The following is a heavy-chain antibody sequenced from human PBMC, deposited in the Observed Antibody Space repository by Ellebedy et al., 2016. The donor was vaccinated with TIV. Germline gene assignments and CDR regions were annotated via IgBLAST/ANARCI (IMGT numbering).Heavy chain of an antibody. D-gene: IGHD4-23*01. V-gene: IGHV4-34*01. Sequence: SETLSLXXAVYGGSFSGYYWSWIRQPPGKGLEWIGEINHSGSTNYNPSLKSRVTISVDTSKNQFSLKLSSVTAADTAVYYCARGFPVGTTVVTFFDYWGQGTLVTVSS. CDR2: INHSGST. CDR3: ARGFPVGTTVVTFFDY. CDR1: GGSFSGYY. J-gene: IGHJ4*02.